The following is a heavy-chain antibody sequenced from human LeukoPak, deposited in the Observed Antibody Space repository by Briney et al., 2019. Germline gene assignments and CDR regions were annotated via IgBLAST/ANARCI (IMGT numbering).Heavy chain of an antibody. D-gene: IGHD3-3*01. J-gene: IGHJ6*02. V-gene: IGHV3-7*03. CDR3: ARWAYDFWSGYYTYYYYGMDV. Sequence: GGSLRLSCAASGFTFSSYWMSWVRQAPGKGVEWVANIKQDGSEKYYVDSVKGRFTISRDNAKNSLYLQMNSLRAEDTAVYYCARWAYDFWSGYYTYYYYGMDVWGQGTTVTVSS. CDR2: IKQDGSEK. CDR1: GFTFSSYW.